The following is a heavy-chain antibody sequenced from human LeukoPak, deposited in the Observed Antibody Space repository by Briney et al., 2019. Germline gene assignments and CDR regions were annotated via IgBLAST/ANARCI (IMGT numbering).Heavy chain of an antibody. CDR3: ARVAHYCSSTSCSES. CDR2: IIPIFGTA. V-gene: IGHV1-69*05. D-gene: IGHD2-2*01. Sequence: SVKVSCKASGGTFSSYAISWVRQAPGQGLEWMGGIIPIFGTASYAQKFQGRVTITTDESTSTAYMELSSLRSEDTAVYYCARVAHYCSSTSCSESWGQGTLVTVSS. J-gene: IGHJ5*02. CDR1: GGTFSSYA.